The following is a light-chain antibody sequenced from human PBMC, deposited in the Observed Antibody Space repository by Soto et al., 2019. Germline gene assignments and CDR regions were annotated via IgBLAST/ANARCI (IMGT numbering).Light chain of an antibody. CDR1: SRDVGSYNL. J-gene: IGLJ1*01. CDR3: CSYAGSSTPLV. CDR2: EGS. V-gene: IGLV2-23*01. Sequence: QSVLTQPAPVSGSPGQSITISCTGTSRDVGSYNLVSWYQQHPGKAPKLMIYEGSKRPSGVSNRFSGSKSGNTASLTISGPQAEDEADYYCCSYAGSSTPLVFGTGTKVTV.